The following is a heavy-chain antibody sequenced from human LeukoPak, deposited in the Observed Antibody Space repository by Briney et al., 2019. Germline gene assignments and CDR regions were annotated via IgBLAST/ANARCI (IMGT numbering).Heavy chain of an antibody. CDR2: ISGSGGST. D-gene: IGHD1-1*01. V-gene: IGHV3-23*01. CDR3: AKGVQVSDALDI. Sequence: GGSLSLSCAASGFTFSSYAMSWVRQAPGKGLEWVSAISGSGGSTYYADSVKGRFTISRDNSKNTLYLQMNSLRAEDTAVYYCAKGVQVSDALDIWGQGTMVTVSS. J-gene: IGHJ3*02. CDR1: GFTFSSYA.